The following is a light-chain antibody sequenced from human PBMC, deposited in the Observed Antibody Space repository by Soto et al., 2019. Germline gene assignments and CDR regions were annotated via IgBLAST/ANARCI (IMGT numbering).Light chain of an antibody. Sequence: DIPMTQSPSSVSASVGDRVTITCRASQDISNWLAWYQQRPGKAPNLLIYAASSLQTWVPSRFSGGGFGTDFTLTISSMHPEDFATYYCQQNKSYPLAFGGGTKVEIK. CDR1: QDISNW. CDR3: QQNKSYPLA. V-gene: IGKV1-12*01. CDR2: AAS. J-gene: IGKJ4*01.